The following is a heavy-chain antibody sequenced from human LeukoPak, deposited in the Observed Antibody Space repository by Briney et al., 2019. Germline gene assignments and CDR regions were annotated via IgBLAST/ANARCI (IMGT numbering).Heavy chain of an antibody. CDR1: GFTFSSYA. Sequence: GGSLRLSCAASGFTFSSYAMSWVRQAPGKGLEWVSGTSGSGGGTYYADSVKGRFTISRDNAKNSLHLQMNSLRVEDTAVYYCAKNGGPHGMDVWGQGTTVTVSS. J-gene: IGHJ6*02. V-gene: IGHV3-23*01. CDR2: TSGSGGGT. CDR3: AKNGGPHGMDV. D-gene: IGHD3-16*01.